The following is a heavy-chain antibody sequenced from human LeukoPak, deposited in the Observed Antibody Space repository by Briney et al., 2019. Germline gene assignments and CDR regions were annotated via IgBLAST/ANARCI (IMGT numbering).Heavy chain of an antibody. V-gene: IGHV4-34*01. CDR3: ARGRAMVRGGHDY. J-gene: IGHJ4*02. Sequence: SETLSLTCAVCGGSFSGYYWSWIRQPPGKELEWIGEINHSGSTNYNPSLKSRVTISVDTSKNQFSLKLSSVTAADTAVYYCARGRAMVRGGHDYWGQGTLVTVSS. D-gene: IGHD3-10*01. CDR1: GGSFSGYY. CDR2: INHSGST.